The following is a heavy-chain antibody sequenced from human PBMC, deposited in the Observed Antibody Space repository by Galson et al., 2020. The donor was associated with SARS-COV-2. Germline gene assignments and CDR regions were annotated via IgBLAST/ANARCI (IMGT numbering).Heavy chain of an antibody. CDR2: ISWAGGST. V-gene: IGHV3-43*01. CDR1: GFTFDDYT. CDR3: AKTSLRDSSSSSMDV. J-gene: IGHJ6*02. Sequence: GGSLRLSCAASGFTFDDYTMHWVRQAPGKGLEWVSLISWAGGSTYYADSVKGRFTISRDNSKNSLYLQMNSLRTEDTALYYCAKTSLRDSSSSSMDVWGQGTTVTVSS. D-gene: IGHD6-6*01.